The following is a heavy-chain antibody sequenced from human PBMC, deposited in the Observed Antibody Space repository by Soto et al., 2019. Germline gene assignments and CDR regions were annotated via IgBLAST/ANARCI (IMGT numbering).Heavy chain of an antibody. V-gene: IGHV4-31*03. CDR3: ARDLGYCTNGVCYPGDAFDI. Sequence: QVQLQESGPGLVKPSQTLSLTCTVSGGSISSGGYYWSWIRQHPGKGLEWIGYIYYSGSTYYNPSLNSRVTISVDTSKNHFSLQLSSVTAADTAVYYCARDLGYCTNGVCYPGDAFDIWGQGTMVTVSS. J-gene: IGHJ3*02. D-gene: IGHD2-8*01. CDR1: GGSISSGGYY. CDR2: IYYSGST.